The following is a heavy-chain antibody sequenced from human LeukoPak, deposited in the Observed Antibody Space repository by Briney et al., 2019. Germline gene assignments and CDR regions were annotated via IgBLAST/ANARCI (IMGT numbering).Heavy chain of an antibody. D-gene: IGHD5/OR15-5a*01. J-gene: IGHJ4*02. Sequence: GGSLRLSCAASGFIFSDYNMHWVRQVPGKGLEWVSIISGDGGRTSYADSVKGRVTISRDNSKNSLCLQMNSLRTEDTAFYYCAKDVSGSIDSWGQGTLVTVSS. CDR2: ISGDGGRT. CDR1: GFIFSDYN. V-gene: IGHV3-43*02. CDR3: AKDVSGSIDS.